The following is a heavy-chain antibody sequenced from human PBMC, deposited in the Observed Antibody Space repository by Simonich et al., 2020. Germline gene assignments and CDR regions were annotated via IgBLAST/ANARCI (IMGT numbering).Heavy chain of an antibody. V-gene: IGHV4-38-2*01. CDR2: IYHTGST. D-gene: IGHD6-13*01. CDR1: GYSISSGYY. Sequence: QVQLQESGPGLVKPSETLSLTCAVSGYSISSGYYWGWIRQPPGKGLELIRSIYHTGSTYYNPSLKSRVTISVDTSKNQFSLKLSSVTAADTAVYYCARVGYSNYYYYGMDVWGQGTTVTVSS. J-gene: IGHJ6*02. CDR3: ARVGYSNYYYYGMDV.